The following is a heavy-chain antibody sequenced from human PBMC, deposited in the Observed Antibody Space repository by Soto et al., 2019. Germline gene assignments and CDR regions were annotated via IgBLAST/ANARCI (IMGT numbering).Heavy chain of an antibody. CDR2: IDPTDSYT. V-gene: IGHV5-10-1*01. J-gene: IGHJ6*02. Sequence: GESLKISCKGSGYNFITDWISWVRQMPGKGLEWMVRIDPTDSYTKYSPSFEGHVTISADESISTAYLQWSSLKASDSAVYYCARLSRASFALDVWGQGTTVTVSS. D-gene: IGHD3-16*01. CDR1: GYNFITDW. CDR3: ARLSRASFALDV.